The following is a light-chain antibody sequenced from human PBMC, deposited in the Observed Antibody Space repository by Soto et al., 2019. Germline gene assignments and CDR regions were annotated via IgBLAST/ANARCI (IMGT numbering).Light chain of an antibody. CDR1: QSVSSNY. J-gene: IGKJ4*01. CDR2: DAS. CDR3: QQYGSSPRT. Sequence: EIVLTQSPGTLSLSPGERATLSCRASQSVSSNYLAWYQQNPGQAPRLLIYDASSRATGIPGRFSGSGSGTDFTLTISRLEPDDFAVYYCQQYGSSPRTFGGGTTVEIK. V-gene: IGKV3-20*01.